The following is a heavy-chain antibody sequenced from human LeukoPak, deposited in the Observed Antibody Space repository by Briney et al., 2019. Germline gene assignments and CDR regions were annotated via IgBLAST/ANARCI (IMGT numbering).Heavy chain of an antibody. D-gene: IGHD1-26*01. CDR2: ISYDGSNK. CDR3: ANAPSGVGANYYYYYGMDV. J-gene: IGHJ6*02. Sequence: GGSLRLSCAASGFTFSSYGMHWVRQAPGKGLEWVAVISYDGSNKYYADSVKGRFTISRDNSKNTLYLQMNSLRAEDTAVYHCANAPSGVGANYYYYYGMDVWGQGTTVTVSS. V-gene: IGHV3-30*18. CDR1: GFTFSSYG.